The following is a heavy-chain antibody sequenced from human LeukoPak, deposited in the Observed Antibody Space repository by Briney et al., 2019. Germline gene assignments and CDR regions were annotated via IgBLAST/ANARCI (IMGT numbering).Heavy chain of an antibody. CDR1: GFTFRSYA. D-gene: IGHD3-22*01. Sequence: QAGGSLRLPCGVSGFTFRSYAMSWIRQAPGQGREWVSAISGSGVSTYYADSVKGRFTISRANSKNTLYLQMNSLRAEDTAVYYCAKPTEAVVVIPPDYWGQGTLVTVSS. J-gene: IGHJ4*02. CDR3: AKPTEAVVVIPPDY. CDR2: ISGSGVST. V-gene: IGHV3-23*01.